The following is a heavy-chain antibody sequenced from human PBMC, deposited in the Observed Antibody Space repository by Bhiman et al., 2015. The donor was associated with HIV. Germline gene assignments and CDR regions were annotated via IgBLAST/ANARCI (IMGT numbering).Heavy chain of an antibody. D-gene: IGHD1-26*01. Sequence: EVQLVESGGGLIQPGGSLRLSCAASGFTVSSNYMSWVRQAPGKGLEWVANIKQDGSEKYYVDSVKGRFTLSRDNAKNSLYLQMNSLRAEDTAVFYCARQFRSVGAPDAFDIWGQGTMVTVSS. V-gene: IGHV3-7*01. CDR3: ARQFRSVGAPDAFDI. J-gene: IGHJ3*02. CDR2: IKQDGSEK. CDR1: GFTVSSNY.